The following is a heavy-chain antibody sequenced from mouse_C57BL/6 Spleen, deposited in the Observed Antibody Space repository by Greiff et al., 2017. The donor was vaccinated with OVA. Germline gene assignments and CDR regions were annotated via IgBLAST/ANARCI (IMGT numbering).Heavy chain of an antibody. CDR1: GFTFSDFY. Sequence: EVQVVESGGGLVQSGRSLRLSCATSGFTFSDFYMEWVRQAPGKGLEWIAASRNKANDYTTEYSASVKGRFIVSRDTSQSILYLQMNALRAEDTAIYYCARDAHYDDWYFDVWGTGTTVTVSS. CDR3: ARDAHYDDWYFDV. J-gene: IGHJ1*03. D-gene: IGHD2-3*01. V-gene: IGHV7-1*01. CDR2: SRNKANDYTT.